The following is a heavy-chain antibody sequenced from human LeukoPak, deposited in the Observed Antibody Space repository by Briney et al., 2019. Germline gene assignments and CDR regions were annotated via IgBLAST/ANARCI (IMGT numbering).Heavy chain of an antibody. CDR3: ASWKGIAVAGTPSAEYFQH. D-gene: IGHD6-19*01. V-gene: IGHV4-34*01. Sequence: PSETLSLTCAVYGGSFSGYYWSWIRQPPGKGLEWIGEVNHSGSTNYNPSLKSRVTISVDTSKNQFSLKLSSVTAADTAVYYCASWKGIAVAGTPSAEYFQHWGQGTLVTVSS. CDR1: GGSFSGYY. J-gene: IGHJ1*01. CDR2: VNHSGST.